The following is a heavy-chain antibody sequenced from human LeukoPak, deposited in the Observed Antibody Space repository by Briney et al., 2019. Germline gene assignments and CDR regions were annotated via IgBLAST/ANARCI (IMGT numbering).Heavy chain of an antibody. CDR1: GFIFNNYA. V-gene: IGHV3-9*01. CDR2: ISWNSGSI. CDR3: ARELNDAFDI. J-gene: IGHJ3*02. Sequence: GGSLRLSCAGSGFIFNNYAMHWVRQPPGKGLEWVSGISWNSGSIDYADSVKGRFTISRDNAKNSLYLQMNSLRAEDTAVYYCARELNDAFDIWGQGTMVTVSS.